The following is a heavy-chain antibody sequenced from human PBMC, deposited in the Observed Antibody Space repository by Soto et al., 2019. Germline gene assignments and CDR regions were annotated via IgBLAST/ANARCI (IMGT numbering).Heavy chain of an antibody. J-gene: IGHJ4*02. CDR1: GFTFTTYA. D-gene: IGHD2-8*02. Sequence: GGSLRLSCAASGFTFTTYAMSWVRQAPGKGLECVSTIGGSGGSTYYADSVKGRFTISRDNSKNTLYLQMNSLRAEDTAVYYCARGGLFYFDSWGQETLVTVSS. CDR2: IGGSGGST. CDR3: ARGGLFYFDS. V-gene: IGHV3-23*01.